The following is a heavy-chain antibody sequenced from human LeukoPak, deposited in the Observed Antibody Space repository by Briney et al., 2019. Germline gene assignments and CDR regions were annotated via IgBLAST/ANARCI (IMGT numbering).Heavy chain of an antibody. Sequence: PGGSLRLSCAASGFTFSSYAMSWVRQAPGKGLEWVSAISGSGGSTYYADSVKGRFTISRDNSKNTLYLQMNSLRAEDTAVYYCAKDSTDYDILTGYSPGRGDVWGQGTTVTVSS. CDR1: GFTFSSYA. CDR2: ISGSGGST. D-gene: IGHD3-9*01. J-gene: IGHJ6*02. V-gene: IGHV3-23*01. CDR3: AKDSTDYDILTGYSPGRGDV.